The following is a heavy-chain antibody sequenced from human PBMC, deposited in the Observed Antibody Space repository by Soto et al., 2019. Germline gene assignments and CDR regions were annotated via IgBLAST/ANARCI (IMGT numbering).Heavy chain of an antibody. CDR3: ATDPDSSAYYGMDV. J-gene: IGHJ6*02. CDR1: GFTFSDYY. D-gene: IGHD6-19*01. CDR2: ITSGGTT. Sequence: QVQLVESGGGLVKPGGSLRLSCAASGFTFSDYYMTWIRQAPGKGLEWVSSITSGGTTYYADSVKGRFTISRDNAKNSRFRQLNSLSAEDTAVYYCATDPDSSAYYGMDVWGQGTTVTVS. V-gene: IGHV3-11*01.